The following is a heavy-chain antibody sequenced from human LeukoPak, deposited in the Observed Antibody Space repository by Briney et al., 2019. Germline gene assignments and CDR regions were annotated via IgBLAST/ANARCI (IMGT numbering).Heavy chain of an antibody. CDR3: ATGGTYYDILTGYSLDY. J-gene: IGHJ4*02. Sequence: GGSLRLSCAASGFTFSSYAMSWVRQAPGKGLEWVSAISGSGGSTYYADSVKGRFTIPRDNPKNTLYLQMNSLRAEDTAVYYCATGGTYYDILTGYSLDYWGQGTLVTVSS. V-gene: IGHV3-23*01. D-gene: IGHD3-9*01. CDR2: ISGSGGST. CDR1: GFTFSSYA.